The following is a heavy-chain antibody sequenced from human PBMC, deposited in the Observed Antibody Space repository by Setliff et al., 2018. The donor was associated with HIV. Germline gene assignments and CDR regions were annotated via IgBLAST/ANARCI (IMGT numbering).Heavy chain of an antibody. V-gene: IGHV1-58*02. D-gene: IGHD2-15*01. J-gene: IGHJ1*01. CDR1: GFTFTSSA. Sequence: PSVKVSCKASGFTFTSSAMQWVRQARGQRLEWIGWIVVGSGNTNYAQKFQERVTITRDMSTSTAYMELSSLRSEDTAVYYCAADCSGGSCPEYFQHWGQGTLVTVSS. CDR3: AADCSGGSCPEYFQH. CDR2: IVVGSGNT.